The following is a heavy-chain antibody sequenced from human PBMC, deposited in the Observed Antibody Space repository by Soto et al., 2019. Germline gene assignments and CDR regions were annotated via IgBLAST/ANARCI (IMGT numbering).Heavy chain of an antibody. Sequence: SETLSLTCTVSGGSISSDYWRWIWQPAGKGLEWIGRISSSGSTNYNPSLRSRVTMSVDTSKNAFSLKLSSVTAADTAVYHCARGSSAAAGIFESWGQRTLVTVSS. CDR2: ISSSGST. V-gene: IGHV4-4*07. CDR3: ARGSSAAAGIFES. D-gene: IGHD6-13*01. J-gene: IGHJ4*02. CDR1: GGSISSDY.